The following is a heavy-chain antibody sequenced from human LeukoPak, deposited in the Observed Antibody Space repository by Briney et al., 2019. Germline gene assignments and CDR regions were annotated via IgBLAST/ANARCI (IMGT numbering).Heavy chain of an antibody. Sequence: ASLKLSCTASGGTFSSYAISWVRQAPGQGLEWMGRIITIIGIANYAQKVQGRVTITADKSTSTAYMELSSLRAEDTAVYYCAGAYSEGAFDIWGQGTMVTVSS. V-gene: IGHV1-69*04. D-gene: IGHD5-12*01. CDR2: IITIIGIA. CDR3: AGAYSEGAFDI. J-gene: IGHJ3*02. CDR1: GGTFSSYA.